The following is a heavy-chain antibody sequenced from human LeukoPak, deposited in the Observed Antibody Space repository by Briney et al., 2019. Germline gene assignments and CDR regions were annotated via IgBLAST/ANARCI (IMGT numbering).Heavy chain of an antibody. Sequence: PGGSLRLSCAASGFPLSSYAMSWVRQVPGKGLEWVSATSSSDDGTYHADSVRGRFTIYRDNFRNTLYLQMNRLRAEDTALYYCARLTYYYDSSGYLGAGVNYYYMDVWGKGTTVTVSS. D-gene: IGHD3-22*01. CDR2: TSSSDDGT. CDR1: GFPLSSYA. V-gene: IGHV3-23*01. CDR3: ARLTYYYDSSGYLGAGVNYYYMDV. J-gene: IGHJ6*03.